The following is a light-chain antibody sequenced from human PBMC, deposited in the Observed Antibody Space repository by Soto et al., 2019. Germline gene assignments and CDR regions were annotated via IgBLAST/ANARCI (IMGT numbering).Light chain of an antibody. CDR1: QTVSSN. CDR2: DAS. V-gene: IGKV3-15*01. CDR3: HKNPNCLALT. Sequence: EIVMTQSPATLSVSPGESATLSCRASQTVSSNLAWYQQKPGQAPRLLIYDASTRATGIPVRFRGSGSGTQSPLPTSSLQSEVSAVYYCHKNPNCLALTFGGGTKVEIK. J-gene: IGKJ4*01.